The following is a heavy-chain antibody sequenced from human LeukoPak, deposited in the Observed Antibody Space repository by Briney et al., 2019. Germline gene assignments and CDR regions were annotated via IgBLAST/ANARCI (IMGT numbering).Heavy chain of an antibody. CDR2: IGASGGST. D-gene: IGHD2-15*01. CDR3: AKGADIVVVVAANWFDP. CDR1: GFTFSSYA. J-gene: IGHJ5*02. Sequence: PGGSLRLSCATSGFTFSSYAMSWVRQAPGKGLEWVSGIGASGGSTYYADSVKGRFTISRDNSKNTLYLQMNSLRAEDTAVYYCAKGADIVVVVAANWFDPWGQGTLVTVSS. V-gene: IGHV3-23*01.